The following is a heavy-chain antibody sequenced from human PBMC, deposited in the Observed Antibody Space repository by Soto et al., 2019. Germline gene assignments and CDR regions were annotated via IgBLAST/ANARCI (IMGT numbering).Heavy chain of an antibody. CDR1: GGSFSTLG. Sequence: ASVKVSCKASGGSFSTLGINWVRQAPGQGLEWMGGIIPLFGKARYAETSQGRVTITADTSTGTAYMKVSSLRSDDTAVFYCATAHNSGWYFFDYWGPGTLVTVSS. D-gene: IGHD6-19*01. CDR2: IIPLFGKA. V-gene: IGHV1-69*06. J-gene: IGHJ4*02. CDR3: ATAHNSGWYFFDY.